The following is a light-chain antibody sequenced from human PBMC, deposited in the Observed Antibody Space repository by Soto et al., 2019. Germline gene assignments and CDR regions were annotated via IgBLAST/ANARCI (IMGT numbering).Light chain of an antibody. Sequence: EIVLTQSPGTLSLSPGERVTLSCRASRSVSGSYLAWYQQKPGQAPRVLIYSASLRATGIPDRFSGSGSGTDFSLTISRLEPEDVAVYYCQQYGSSPITFGQGTRLEIK. CDR2: SAS. V-gene: IGKV3-20*01. CDR1: RSVSGSY. J-gene: IGKJ5*01. CDR3: QQYGSSPIT.